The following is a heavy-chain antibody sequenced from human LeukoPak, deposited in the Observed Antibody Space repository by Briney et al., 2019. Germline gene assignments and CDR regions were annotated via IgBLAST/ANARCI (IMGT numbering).Heavy chain of an antibody. CDR2: IANDGSNK. CDR3: AKDGFCTTTNCYPNHFDS. Sequence: GGSLRLSCAASGFTFDNYAMSWVRQAPGKGLEWVALIANDGSNKDYADSVKGRFTISRDNSKNTLYLQMNSLRAEDTAVYHCAKDGFCTTTNCYPNHFDSWGQGTLVTVSS. J-gene: IGHJ4*02. V-gene: IGHV3-30*18. D-gene: IGHD2-2*01. CDR1: GFTFDNYA.